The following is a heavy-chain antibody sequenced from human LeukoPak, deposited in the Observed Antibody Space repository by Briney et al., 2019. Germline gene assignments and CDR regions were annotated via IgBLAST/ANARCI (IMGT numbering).Heavy chain of an antibody. Sequence: TGGSLRLSCAPSGFTFTTYWMVWVRQSPVKGLEWVASIKQGGSERHYVDSVKGRFTISRDNAQNSLYLQMNSLRAEDTAVYYCARGSSGSYFQFIDYWGQGTLVTVSS. CDR1: GFTFTTYW. J-gene: IGHJ4*02. D-gene: IGHD1-26*01. V-gene: IGHV3-7*01. CDR2: IKQGGSER. CDR3: ARGSSGSYFQFIDY.